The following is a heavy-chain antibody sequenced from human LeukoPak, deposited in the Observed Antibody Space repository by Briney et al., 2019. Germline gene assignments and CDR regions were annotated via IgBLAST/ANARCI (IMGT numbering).Heavy chain of an antibody. CDR1: GFTFSSYG. CDR2: IYSGGGT. J-gene: IGHJ4*02. CDR3: ALSPGSWYLIDY. Sequence: GRSLRLSCAASGFTFSSYGMHWVRQAPGKGLEWVSVIYSGGGTYYADFVKGRFTISRDDSKNTLYLQMNSLRAEDTAVYYCALSPGSWYLIDYWGQGTLVTVSS. V-gene: IGHV3-NL1*01. D-gene: IGHD6-13*01.